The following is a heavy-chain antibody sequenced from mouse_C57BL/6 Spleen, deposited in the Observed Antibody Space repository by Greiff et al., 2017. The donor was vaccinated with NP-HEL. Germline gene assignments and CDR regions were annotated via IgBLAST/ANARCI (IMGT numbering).Heavy chain of an antibody. D-gene: IGHD2-1*01. V-gene: IGHV5-12*01. CDR2: ISNGGGST. CDR3: ARNYGNYDWFAY. Sequence: EVKLVESGGGLVQPGGSLKLSCAASGFTFSDYYMYWVRQTPEKRLEWVAYISNGGGSTYYPDTVKGRFTISRDNAKNTLYLQMSRLKSEDTAMYYCARNYGNYDWFAYWGQGTLVTVSA. J-gene: IGHJ3*01. CDR1: GFTFSDYY.